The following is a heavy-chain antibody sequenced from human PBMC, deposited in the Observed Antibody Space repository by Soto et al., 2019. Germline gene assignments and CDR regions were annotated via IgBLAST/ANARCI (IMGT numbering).Heavy chain of an antibody. CDR3: ARGRRMTTVTTGDY. CDR1: GYTFTSYA. V-gene: IGHV1-3*01. J-gene: IGHJ4*02. Sequence: QVQLVQSGAEVKKPGASVKVSCKASGYTFTSYAMHWARQAPGQRLEWMGWINAGNGNTKYSQKFQGRVTITRDTSASTAYMELSSLRSEDTAVYYCARGRRMTTVTTGDYWGQGTLVTVSS. D-gene: IGHD4-17*01. CDR2: INAGNGNT.